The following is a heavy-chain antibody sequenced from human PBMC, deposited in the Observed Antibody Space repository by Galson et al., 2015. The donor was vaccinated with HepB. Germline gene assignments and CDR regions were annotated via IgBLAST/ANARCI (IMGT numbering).Heavy chain of an antibody. CDR3: AQDRRSSGMYGWFDP. CDR2: INTNGGST. V-gene: IGHV3-23*01. CDR1: GFTFSRYA. Sequence: SLRLSCAASGFTFSRYAMSWVRQAPGKGLEWVSSINTNGGSTYYADSVKGRFTISRDNSRNSLYLQMNSLRDEDTALYYCAQDRRSSGMYGWFDPWGQGTLVTVSS. J-gene: IGHJ5*02. D-gene: IGHD6-19*01.